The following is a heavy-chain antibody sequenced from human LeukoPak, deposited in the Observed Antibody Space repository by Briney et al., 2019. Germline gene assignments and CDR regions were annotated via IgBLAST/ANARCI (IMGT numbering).Heavy chain of an antibody. J-gene: IGHJ3*02. D-gene: IGHD4-17*01. Sequence: ASVKVSCKASGYTFTGYYMHWVRQAPGQGLEWMGWINPNSGGTNYAQKFQGRVTMTRDMSTSTVYMELSSLRSEDTAVYYCARSSLRTAFDIWGQGTMVTVSS. V-gene: IGHV1-2*02. CDR2: INPNSGGT. CDR3: ARSSLRTAFDI. CDR1: GYTFTGYY.